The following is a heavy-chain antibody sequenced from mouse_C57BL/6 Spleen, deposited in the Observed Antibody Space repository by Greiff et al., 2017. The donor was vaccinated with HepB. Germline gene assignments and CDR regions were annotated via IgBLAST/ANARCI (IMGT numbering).Heavy chain of an antibody. J-gene: IGHJ1*03. CDR3: ARSMYYSNYWYFDV. V-gene: IGHV1-18*01. D-gene: IGHD2-5*01. CDR2: INPNNGGT. Sequence: VQLQQSGPELVKPGASVKIPCKASGYTFTDYNMDWVKQSHGKSLEWIGDINPNNGGTIYNQKFKGKATLTVDKSSSTAYMELRSLTSEDTAVYYCARSMYYSNYWYFDVWGTGTTVTVSS. CDR1: GYTFTDYN.